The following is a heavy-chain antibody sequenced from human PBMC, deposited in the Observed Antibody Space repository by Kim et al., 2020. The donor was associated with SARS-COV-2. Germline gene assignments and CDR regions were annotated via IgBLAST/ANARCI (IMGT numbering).Heavy chain of an antibody. V-gene: IGHV3-30*04. D-gene: IGHD1-26*01. J-gene: IGHJ6*02. Sequence: GGSLRLSCAASGFTFSSYAMHWVRQAPGKGLEWVAVISYDGSNKYYADSVKGRFTISRDNSKNTLYLQMNSLRAEDTAVYYCARGDEWELIFYYGMDVWGQGTTVTVSS. CDR3: ARGDEWELIFYYGMDV. CDR2: ISYDGSNK. CDR1: GFTFSSYA.